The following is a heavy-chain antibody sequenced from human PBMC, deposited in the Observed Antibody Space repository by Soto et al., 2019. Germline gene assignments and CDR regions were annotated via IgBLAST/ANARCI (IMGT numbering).Heavy chain of an antibody. CDR3: ARDQGGSWSYYYYGMDV. CDR1: GFTFSSYS. V-gene: IGHV3-48*02. J-gene: IGHJ6*02. D-gene: IGHD6-13*01. Sequence: GSLRLSCAASGFTFSSYSMNWVRQAPGEGLEGGSYISSSSSTIYYAELVKGRFTISRDNAKNSLYLQMNSLRDEDTAVYYCARDQGGSWSYYYYGMDVWGQGTTVTVSS. CDR2: ISSSSSTI.